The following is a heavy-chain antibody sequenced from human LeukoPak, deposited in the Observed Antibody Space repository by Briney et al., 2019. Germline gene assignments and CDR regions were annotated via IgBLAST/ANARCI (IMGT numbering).Heavy chain of an antibody. V-gene: IGHV3-13*01. J-gene: IGHJ5*02. D-gene: IGHD6-13*01. CDR2: IGTAGDT. CDR1: GFTFSSYD. CDR3: ARGGRSSSWYNWFDP. Sequence: PGGSLRLSCAASGFTFSSYDMHWVRQATGKGLEWVSAIGTAGDTYYPGSVKGRFTISRENAKNSLYLQMNSLRAGDTAVYYCARGGRSSSWYNWFDPWGQGTLVTVSS.